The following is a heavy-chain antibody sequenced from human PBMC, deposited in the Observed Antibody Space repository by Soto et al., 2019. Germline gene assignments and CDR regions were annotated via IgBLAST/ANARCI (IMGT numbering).Heavy chain of an antibody. CDR3: ASTYGSGSQPPIRFGMDV. CDR1: GYSFTSYW. J-gene: IGHJ6*02. CDR2: IDPSDSYT. Sequence: PGESLKISCKGSGYSFTSYWISWVRQMPGKGLEWMGRIDPSDSYTNYSPSFQGHVTISADKSISTAYLQWSSLKASDTAMYYCASTYGSGSQPPIRFGMDVWGQGTTVTVSS. D-gene: IGHD3-10*01. V-gene: IGHV5-10-1*01.